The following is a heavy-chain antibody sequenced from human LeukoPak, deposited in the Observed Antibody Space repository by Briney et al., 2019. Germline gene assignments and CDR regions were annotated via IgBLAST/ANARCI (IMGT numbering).Heavy chain of an antibody. CDR1: GFTVSSNY. Sequence: PGGSLRLSCAASGFTVSSNYISWVRQAPGKGLEWVSVIYSGGSTYYADSVKGRFTISRDNSKNTLYLQMNSLRAEDTAVYYCARDHSSSTFDPWGQGTLVTVSS. V-gene: IGHV3-53*01. CDR2: IYSGGST. CDR3: ARDHSSSTFDP. D-gene: IGHD6-6*01. J-gene: IGHJ5*02.